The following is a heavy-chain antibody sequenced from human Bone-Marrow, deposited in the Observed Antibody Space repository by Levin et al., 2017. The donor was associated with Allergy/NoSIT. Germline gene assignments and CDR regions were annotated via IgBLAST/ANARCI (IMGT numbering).Heavy chain of an antibody. CDR2: IIGYNGDT. D-gene: IGHD3-10*01. CDR3: ARVQGIVAEPPATTHYGMDV. J-gene: IGHJ6*02. V-gene: IGHV1-18*01. Sequence: ASVKVTCKTSGYNFDDYAITWVRQAPGQGLEWMGSIIGYNGDTTYAQKFLGRVAMTTDKSTRTVYMEVRSLRLDDTAVLYCARVQGIVAEPPATTHYGMDVWGQGTSVIVSS. CDR1: GYNFDDYA.